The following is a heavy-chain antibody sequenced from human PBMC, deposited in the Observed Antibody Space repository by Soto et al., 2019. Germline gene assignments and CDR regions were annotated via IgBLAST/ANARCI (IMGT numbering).Heavy chain of an antibody. J-gene: IGHJ6*02. CDR2: IYPGDSDT. Sequence: PGESLKISCKGSGYSFTSYWIGWVRQMPGKGLEWMGIIYPGDSDTRYSPSFQGQVTISADKSISTAYLQWSSLKASDTAMYYCARSAVVVPAAFWDYYYGMDVWGQGTTVTVSS. CDR3: ARSAVVVPAAFWDYYYGMDV. CDR1: GYSFTSYW. D-gene: IGHD2-2*01. V-gene: IGHV5-51*01.